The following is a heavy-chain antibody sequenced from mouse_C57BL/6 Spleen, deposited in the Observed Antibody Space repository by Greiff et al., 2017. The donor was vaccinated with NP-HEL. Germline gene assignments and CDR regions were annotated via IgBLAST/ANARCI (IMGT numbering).Heavy chain of an antibody. D-gene: IGHD1-1*01. V-gene: IGHV1-55*01. Sequence: QVQLKQSGAELVKPGASVKMSCKASGYTFTSYWITWVKQRPGQGLEWIGDIYPGSGSTNYNEKFKSKATLTVDTSSSTAYMQLSSLTSEDSAVYYCARVNDGSPYYYAMDYWGQGTSVTVSS. CDR2: IYPGSGST. CDR1: GYTFTSYW. J-gene: IGHJ4*01. CDR3: ARVNDGSPYYYAMDY.